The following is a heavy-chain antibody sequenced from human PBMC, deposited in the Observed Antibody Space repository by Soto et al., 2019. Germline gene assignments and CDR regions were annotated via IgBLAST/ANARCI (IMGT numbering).Heavy chain of an antibody. J-gene: IGHJ4*02. V-gene: IGHV3-73*01. D-gene: IGHD2-21*01. Sequence: EVQLVESGGGLVQPGGSLKLSCAASGFSFSDSAMHWIRQASGKGPEWIARIRSKANSYATAYAASVQGRFTISRDDSKNTAYLQMNSLKIEDTAVYYCTRHVVDYWGQGTLVTVSS. CDR3: TRHVVDY. CDR1: GFSFSDSA. CDR2: IRSKANSYAT.